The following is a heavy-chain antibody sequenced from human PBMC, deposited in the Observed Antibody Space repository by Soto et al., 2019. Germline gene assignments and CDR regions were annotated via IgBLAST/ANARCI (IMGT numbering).Heavy chain of an antibody. Sequence: SGPTLVNPTETLRLTCTVSGFSLSTDRTGVSWIRQPPGKALEWLAHIFSNDEKLYSTSLKNRLTISKDTSNSQVFLSMTNMDPVDTATYYCSRSVDSELLGWFAFWGQGPLVTVSS. D-gene: IGHD1-26*01. CDR3: SRSVDSELLGWFAF. CDR1: GFSLSTDRTG. V-gene: IGHV2-26*01. J-gene: IGHJ5*01. CDR2: IFSNDEK.